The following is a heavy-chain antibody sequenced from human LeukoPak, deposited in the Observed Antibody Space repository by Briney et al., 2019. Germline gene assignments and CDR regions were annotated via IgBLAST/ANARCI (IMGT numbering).Heavy chain of an antibody. Sequence: GGSLRLSCSASGFTFSNYAIHWVRQAPGKGLEYVSAISNNGGTTYYAESVKGRFTISRDNSKNTLSLQMSSLRPEDTAVYYCVPDCSGGSCYHLWGQGTLVTVSS. V-gene: IGHV3-64*04. J-gene: IGHJ4*02. CDR3: VPDCSGGSCYHL. CDR1: GFTFSNYA. D-gene: IGHD2-15*01. CDR2: ISNNGGTT.